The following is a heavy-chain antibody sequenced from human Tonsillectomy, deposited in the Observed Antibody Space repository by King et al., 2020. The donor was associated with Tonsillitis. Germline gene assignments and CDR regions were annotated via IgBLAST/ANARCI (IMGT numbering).Heavy chain of an antibody. J-gene: IGHJ4*02. D-gene: IGHD5-24*01. CDR1: GYSFTSYW. V-gene: IGHV5-51*01. CDR2: IYPGDSDT. Sequence: VQLVQSGAEVKKPGESLKISCKGSGYSFTSYWIGWVRQMPGKGLEWMGIIYPGDSDTRYSPSFQGQVTISADKSISTAYLQWSSMKASDTAMYYCARSGEMATISNVFDYWGQGTLVTVSS. CDR3: ARSGEMATISNVFDY.